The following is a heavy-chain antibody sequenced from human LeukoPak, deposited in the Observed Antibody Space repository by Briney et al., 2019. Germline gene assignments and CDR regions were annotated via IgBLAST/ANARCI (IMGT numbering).Heavy chain of an antibody. D-gene: IGHD1-1*01. CDR1: GGSFSGYY. J-gene: IGHJ3*02. CDR3: ARDGWNDDDGFDI. CDR2: INHSGST. Sequence: SETLSLTCAVYGGSFSGYYWSWIRQPPGKGLEWIGEINHSGSTNYNPSLKSRVTISADTSKNQFSLKLSSVTAADTAVYYCARDGWNDDDGFDIWGQGTMVTVSS. V-gene: IGHV4-34*01.